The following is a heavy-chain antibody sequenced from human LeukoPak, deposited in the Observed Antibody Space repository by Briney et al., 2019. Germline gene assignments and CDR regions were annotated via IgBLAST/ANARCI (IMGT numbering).Heavy chain of an antibody. J-gene: IGHJ4*02. CDR3: ARDRSSSPGDFDY. Sequence: SETLSLTCSVSGASISSYYWSWIRQPPGQGLEWIGYIYYSGSTNYNPSLKSRVAISVDTSKNQFSLKLSSVTAADTAVYYCARDRSSSPGDFDYWGQGTLVTVSS. CDR1: GASISSYY. CDR2: IYYSGST. V-gene: IGHV4-59*01. D-gene: IGHD6-13*01.